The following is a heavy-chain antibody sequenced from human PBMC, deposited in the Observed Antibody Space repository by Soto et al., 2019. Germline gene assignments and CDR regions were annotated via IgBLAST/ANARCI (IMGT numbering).Heavy chain of an antibody. V-gene: IGHV4-59*11. CDR3: ARVGSSGWSPDY. Sequence: QVQLQESGPGLVKPSDTLSLTCTVSGGSISGHYWIWIRQPPGEGMEWIGYIFYSGSTTYNNNPSLKSRVTISVDTSKNQFSLRLSSMTAAVTAIYYCARVGSSGWSPDYWGKGTVVTVSS. CDR1: GGSISGHY. CDR2: IFYSGSTTY. J-gene: IGHJ4*02. D-gene: IGHD6-19*01.